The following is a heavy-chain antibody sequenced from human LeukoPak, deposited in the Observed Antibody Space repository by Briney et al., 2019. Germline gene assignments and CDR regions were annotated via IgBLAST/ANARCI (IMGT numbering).Heavy chain of an antibody. Sequence: GASVTVSCKASGYTFTSYGISWVRQAPGQGLEWMGWISAYNGNTNYAQKLQGRVTMTTDTSTSTAYMELRSLRSDDTAVYYCARDYDSSGYYSEDAFDIWGQGTMVTVSS. CDR3: ARDYDSSGYYSEDAFDI. J-gene: IGHJ3*02. CDR1: GYTFTSYG. D-gene: IGHD3-22*01. CDR2: ISAYNGNT. V-gene: IGHV1-18*01.